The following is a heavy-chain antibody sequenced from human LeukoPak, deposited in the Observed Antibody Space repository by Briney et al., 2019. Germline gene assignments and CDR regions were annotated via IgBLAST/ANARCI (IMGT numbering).Heavy chain of an antibody. J-gene: IGHJ4*02. V-gene: IGHV1-2*02. D-gene: IGHD3-9*01. CDR3: ARASRYDIRTGYPY. CDR2: INANSGGT. Sequence: GASVKVSCKASGYTFTGYYMHWVRQAPGQGLEGMGWINANSGGTNYAQKLQGRVTMTRDTSISTAYMELSRLRSDDTAVYYCARASRYDIRTGYPYWGQGTLVTVSP. CDR1: GYTFTGYY.